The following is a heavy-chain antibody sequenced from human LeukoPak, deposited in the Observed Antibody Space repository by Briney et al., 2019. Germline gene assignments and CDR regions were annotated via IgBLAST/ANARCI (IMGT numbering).Heavy chain of an antibody. CDR1: GFTFSSYS. CDR2: ISSSSGII. CDR3: ARGSGYDGFDY. J-gene: IGHJ4*02. V-gene: IGHV3-48*01. Sequence: GGSLRLSCAASGFTFSSYSMNWVRQAPGKGLEWVSYISSSSGIIYYADSVKGRFTISRDISKSTLYLQMNSLRAGDTAVYYCARGSGYDGFDYWGQGALVTVSS. D-gene: IGHD3-22*01.